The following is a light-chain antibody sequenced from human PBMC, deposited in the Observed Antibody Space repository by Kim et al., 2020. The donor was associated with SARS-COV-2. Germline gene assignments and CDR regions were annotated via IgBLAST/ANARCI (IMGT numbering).Light chain of an antibody. CDR2: DAS. V-gene: IGKV3-20*01. Sequence: EIVLTQSPGTLSLSPGERDTLSCRASQSVSSNYLAWYQQKPGQAPRFLIYDASSRATGIPDRFSGSGSGTDFTLTISRLEPEDFAVYYCQQYGSSPLTFGGGTKLEIK. CDR3: QQYGSSPLT. CDR1: QSVSSNY. J-gene: IGKJ4*01.